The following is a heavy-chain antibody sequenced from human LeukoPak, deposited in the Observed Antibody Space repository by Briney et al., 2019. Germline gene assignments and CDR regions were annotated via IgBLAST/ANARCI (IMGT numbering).Heavy chain of an antibody. J-gene: IGHJ6*02. D-gene: IGHD3-16*01. CDR2: ISSSSTYI. V-gene: IGHV3-21*04. CDR1: GFTFSSYS. CDR3: ARGGGLDV. Sequence: GGSLRLSCAASGFTFSSYSMNWVRQAPGKGLEWVSSISSSSTYIYYADSVKGRFTISRDNAKNSLYLQMSNLRAEDTAVYFCARGGGLDVWGQGATVTVSS.